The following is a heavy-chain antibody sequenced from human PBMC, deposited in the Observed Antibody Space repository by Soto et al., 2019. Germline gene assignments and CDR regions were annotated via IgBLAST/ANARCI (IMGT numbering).Heavy chain of an antibody. CDR3: AKDWSHNCDC. CDR1: GFTFSHYA. D-gene: IGHD1-1*01. V-gene: IGHV3-30*18. J-gene: IGHJ4*02. Sequence: QVQLVESGGGVVQPGRSLRLSCAASGFTFSHYAMHWVRQAPGKGLEWVALMSYDGSNEYYADSVKGRFTISRDNSKNTVYLQMNSLRAEDTDVYSCAKDWSHNCDCWGQGTLVTVSS. CDR2: MSYDGSNE.